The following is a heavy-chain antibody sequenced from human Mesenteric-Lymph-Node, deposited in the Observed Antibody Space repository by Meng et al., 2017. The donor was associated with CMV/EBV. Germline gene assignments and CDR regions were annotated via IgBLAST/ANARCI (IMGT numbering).Heavy chain of an antibody. J-gene: IGHJ4*02. CDR3: AKGVPFDY. V-gene: IGHV3-23*03. CDR2: IYGGGKTT. Sequence: GGSLRLSCAASGFTFSSYGMSWVRQAPGEGLEWVSVIYGGGKTTHYADSVKGRCTISRDDSNNMLYVEMNSLRAEDTAVYYCAKGVPFDYWGQGTRVTVSS. D-gene: IGHD2-2*01. CDR1: GFTFSSYG.